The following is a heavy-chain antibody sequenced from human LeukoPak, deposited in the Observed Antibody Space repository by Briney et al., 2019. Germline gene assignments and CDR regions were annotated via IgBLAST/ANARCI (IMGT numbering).Heavy chain of an antibody. Sequence: GGSLRLSCAASGFTFSSYGMHWVRQAPAKGLEWVAIISYDGSNKYYADSVKGRFTISRDNSKNTLYLQMNSLRAEGTAVYYCAKSTTVTQRGYFDYWGQGTLVTVSS. V-gene: IGHV3-30*18. CDR1: GFTFSSYG. D-gene: IGHD4-17*01. J-gene: IGHJ4*02. CDR2: ISYDGSNK. CDR3: AKSTTVTQRGYFDY.